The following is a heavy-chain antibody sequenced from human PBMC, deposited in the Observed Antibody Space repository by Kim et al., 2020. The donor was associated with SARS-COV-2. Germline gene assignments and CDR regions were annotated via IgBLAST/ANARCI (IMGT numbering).Heavy chain of an antibody. J-gene: IGHJ1*01. Sequence: YADSVKGRFTISRDNAKSSLFLQMNTLRYEDSAIYYCARDYYGDYALDSWGQGTLITVSS. D-gene: IGHD4-17*01. V-gene: IGHV3-48*02. CDR3: ARDYYGDYALDS.